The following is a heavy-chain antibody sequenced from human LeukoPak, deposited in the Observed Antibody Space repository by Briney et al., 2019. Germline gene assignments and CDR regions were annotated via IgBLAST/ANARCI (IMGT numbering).Heavy chain of an antibody. CDR2: ISGSGGST. CDR1: GFTFNRYN. D-gene: IGHD6-19*01. J-gene: IGHJ5*02. Sequence: GGSLRLSCAASGFTFNRYNMSWVRQAPGKGLEWVSAISGSGGSTYYADSVKGRFTISRDNSENTLYLQMNSLRAEDTAVYYCARSPGYSSGWSWFDPWGQGTLVTVSS. V-gene: IGHV3-23*01. CDR3: ARSPGYSSGWSWFDP.